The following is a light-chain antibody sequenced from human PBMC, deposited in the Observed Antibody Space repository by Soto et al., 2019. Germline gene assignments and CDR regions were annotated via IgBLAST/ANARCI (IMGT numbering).Light chain of an antibody. J-gene: IGLJ1*01. Sequence: QSALTQPASVSGSPGQSITIPCTGTSSDVGAYNYVSWYQQYPGKAPKLIIYEVNIRPSGVSNRFSGSKSGNTASLTISGLQADDEADSYCSSYTRSSTYVFGTGTKATVL. V-gene: IGLV2-14*01. CDR1: SSDVGAYNY. CDR3: SSYTRSSTYV. CDR2: EVN.